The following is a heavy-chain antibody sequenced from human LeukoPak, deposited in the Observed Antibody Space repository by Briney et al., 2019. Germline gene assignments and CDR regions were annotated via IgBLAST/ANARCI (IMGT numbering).Heavy chain of an antibody. CDR3: AKGGYYYDSSGPSAGI. V-gene: IGHV3-30*02. CDR2: IRYDGSNK. Sequence: PGGSLRLSCAASGFTFSSYGMHWVRQAPGKGLEWVAFIRYDGSNKYYADSVKGRFTISRDNSKNTLYLQINSLRAEDTAVYYCAKGGYYYDSSGPSAGIWGQGTMVTVSS. D-gene: IGHD3-22*01. CDR1: GFTFSSYG. J-gene: IGHJ3*02.